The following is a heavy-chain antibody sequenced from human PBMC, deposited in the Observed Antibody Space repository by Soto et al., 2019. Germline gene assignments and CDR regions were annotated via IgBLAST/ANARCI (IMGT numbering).Heavy chain of an antibody. J-gene: IGHJ6*02. CDR3: TKEKGFGGVRKGMDV. V-gene: IGHV3-9*01. D-gene: IGHD3-16*01. CDR1: GFTFDDYA. Sequence: EVQLVESGGGLVQPGRSLRLSCEASGFTFDDYAMHWVRQDPGKGLEWVSGINWNSGSIGYADSVKGRFTISRDNAKNSLYLQMNSLRTESTALYYRTKEKGFGGVRKGMDVWGQGTTDTVPS. CDR2: INWNSGSI.